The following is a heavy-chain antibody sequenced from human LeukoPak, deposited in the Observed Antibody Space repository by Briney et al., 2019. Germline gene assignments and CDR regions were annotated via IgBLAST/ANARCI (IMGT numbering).Heavy chain of an antibody. CDR2: IIPIFGTA. J-gene: IGHJ4*02. CDR1: GYTFTSYG. Sequence: SVKVSCKASGYTFTSYGISWVRQAPGQGLEWMGGIIPIFGTANYAQKFQGRVTITADESTSTAYMELSSLRSEDTAVYYCARDGIEDYWGQGTLVTVSS. D-gene: IGHD1-26*01. CDR3: ARDGIEDY. V-gene: IGHV1-69*13.